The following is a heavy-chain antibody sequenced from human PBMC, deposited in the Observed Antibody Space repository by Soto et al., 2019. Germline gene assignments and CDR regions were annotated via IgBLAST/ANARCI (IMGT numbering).Heavy chain of an antibody. V-gene: IGHV3-64*01. CDR2: ISSNGGTT. D-gene: IGHD1-7*01. CDR1: GFTFSSYD. Sequence: EVQLAESGGGMVQPGGSLRLSCVASGFTFSSYDMHWVRQAPGKGLEYVSSISSNGGTTYYVNSVKGRFTISRDNSKNTLYLQMDSLRAEDIAVYYCVRRASGNYDYWGQGTLVTVSS. CDR3: VRRASGNYDY. J-gene: IGHJ4*02.